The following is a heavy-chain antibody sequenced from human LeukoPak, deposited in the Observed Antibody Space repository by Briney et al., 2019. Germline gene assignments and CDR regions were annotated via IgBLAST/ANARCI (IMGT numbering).Heavy chain of an antibody. V-gene: IGHV1-69*13. CDR2: IIPIFGTA. CDR1: GGTFISYA. D-gene: IGHD5-18*01. Sequence: GASVKVSCKASGGTFISYAISWLRQAPGQGLEWMGGIIPIFGTANYAQKFQGRVTITPDESTSTAYMELSSLRSEDTAVYYCASSPRGYSYGTYFDYWGQGTLVTVSS. J-gene: IGHJ4*02. CDR3: ASSPRGYSYGTYFDY.